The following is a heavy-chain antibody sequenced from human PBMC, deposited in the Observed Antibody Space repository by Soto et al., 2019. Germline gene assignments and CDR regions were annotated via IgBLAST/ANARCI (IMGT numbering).Heavy chain of an antibody. J-gene: IGHJ5*02. D-gene: IGHD3-3*01. CDR1: GFTFSSYS. Sequence: GGSLRLSCAASGFTFSSYSMNWVRQAPGKGLEWVSSISSSSSYIYYADSVKGRFTISRDNAKNSLYLQMNSLRAEDTAVYYCARDRDYDFWSGYDLRAHWFDPWGKGTLVTVSS. CDR3: ARDRDYDFWSGYDLRAHWFDP. V-gene: IGHV3-21*01. CDR2: ISSSSSYI.